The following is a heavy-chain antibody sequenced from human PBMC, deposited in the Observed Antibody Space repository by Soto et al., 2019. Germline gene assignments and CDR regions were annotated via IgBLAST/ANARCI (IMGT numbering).Heavy chain of an antibody. J-gene: IGHJ4*02. D-gene: IGHD6-6*01. CDR1: GFTFSDYD. Sequence: QVQLAESGGGLVEPGGYLRISCAASGFTFSDYDMSWIRQSPGKGLEWVSFVSSSGTTMYFADSVKGRFTISRDKAKNSLYLQMNRLRAEDTAVYYCARMGPRAARPSYWGQGTLVTVSS. V-gene: IGHV3-11*01. CDR3: ARMGPRAARPSY. CDR2: VSSSGTTM.